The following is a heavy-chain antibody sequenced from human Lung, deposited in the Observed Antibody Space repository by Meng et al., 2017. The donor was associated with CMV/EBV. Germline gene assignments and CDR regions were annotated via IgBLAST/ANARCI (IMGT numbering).Heavy chain of an antibody. J-gene: IGHJ5*02. Sequence: QVQLVQSGAEVKKXXXXXKXXGXXSGGTFSSYAISWVRQAPGQGLEWMGGIIPIFGTANYAQKFQGRVTITADESTSTAYMELSSLRSEDTAVYYCARGHNWNYAGRNWFDPWGQGTLVTVSS. V-gene: IGHV1-69*12. CDR3: ARGHNWNYAGRNWFDP. CDR2: IIPIFGTA. D-gene: IGHD1-7*01. CDR1: GGTFSSYA.